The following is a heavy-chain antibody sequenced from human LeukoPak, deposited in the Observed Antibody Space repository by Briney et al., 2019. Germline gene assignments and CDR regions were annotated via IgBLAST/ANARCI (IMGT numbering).Heavy chain of an antibody. J-gene: IGHJ4*02. V-gene: IGHV3-30*18. CDR1: GFTFSSYG. CDR2: ISYDGSNK. Sequence: GGSLRLSCAASGFTFSSYGMHWVRQAPGKGLEWVAVISYDGSNKYYADSVKGRFTISRDNSKNTLYLQMNSLRAEDTAVYYCAKELTTERTPGVDSWGQGTLVTVSS. D-gene: IGHD4-17*01. CDR3: AKELTTERTPGVDS.